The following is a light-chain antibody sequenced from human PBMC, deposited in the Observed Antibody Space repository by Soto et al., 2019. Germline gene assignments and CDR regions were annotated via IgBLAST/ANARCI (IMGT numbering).Light chain of an antibody. Sequence: IVMTQSPGTLSLSPGERATLSCRASQSVSSSFLAWYQQRPGQAPRLIIYAASSRATGIPDRFSGSGSGTDFTLTISRLEPEDSAVYYCHLRETFGQGTKVDIK. CDR1: QSVSSSF. CDR3: HLRET. J-gene: IGKJ1*01. CDR2: AAS. V-gene: IGKV3-20*01.